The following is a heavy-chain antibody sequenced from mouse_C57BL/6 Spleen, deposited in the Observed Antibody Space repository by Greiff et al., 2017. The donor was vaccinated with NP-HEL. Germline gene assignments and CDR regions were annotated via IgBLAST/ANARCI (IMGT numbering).Heavy chain of an antibody. J-gene: IGHJ1*03. CDR1: GFTFSSYT. V-gene: IGHV5-9*01. CDR3: ARRGGYPSYWYFDV. Sequence: EVQLVESGGGLVKPGGSLKLSCAASGFTFSSYTMSWVRQTPEKRLEWVATISGGGGNTYYPDSVKGRFTISRDNAKNTLYLQMSSLRSEDTALYYCARRGGYPSYWYFDVWGTGTTVTVSS. CDR2: ISGGGGNT. D-gene: IGHD2-2*01.